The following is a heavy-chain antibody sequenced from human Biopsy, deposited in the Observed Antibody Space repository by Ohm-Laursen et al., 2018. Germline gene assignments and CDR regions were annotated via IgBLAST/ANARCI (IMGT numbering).Heavy chain of an antibody. V-gene: IGHV4-59*08. Sequence: SETLSLTCTVSDDSIRNFYWTWIRQPPGQGLEWIGHASYSGYTNYTPSLKSRVTISVNTSKNHFSLTLRSVTAADTAVYSCARLGNFWNAEDGLDLWGLGTMVTVSS. D-gene: IGHD3-3*01. CDR2: ASYSGYT. CDR1: DDSIRNFY. J-gene: IGHJ3*01. CDR3: ARLGNFWNAEDGLDL.